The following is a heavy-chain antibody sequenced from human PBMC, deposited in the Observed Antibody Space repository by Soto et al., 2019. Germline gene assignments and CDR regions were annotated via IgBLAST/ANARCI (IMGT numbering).Heavy chain of an antibody. Sequence: PSETLSLTCTVSGGSISSGDSYWSWIRQPPGKGLEWIGYIYYSGSTNYNPSLKSRVTISVDTSKNQFSLKLSSVTAADTAVYYCARAQWAGSVAGSGREGYFDYWGQGTLVTVSS. V-gene: IGHV4-30-4*01. CDR1: GGSISSGDSY. CDR2: IYYSGST. D-gene: IGHD6-19*01. CDR3: ARAQWAGSVAGSGREGYFDY. J-gene: IGHJ4*02.